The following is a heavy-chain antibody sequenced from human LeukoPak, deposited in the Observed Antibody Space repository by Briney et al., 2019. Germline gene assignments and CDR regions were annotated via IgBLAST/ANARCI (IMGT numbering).Heavy chain of an antibody. CDR3: ARDRTYSGSYYYGY. V-gene: IGHV1-18*01. CDR2: ISAYNGNT. CDR1: GYTFTSYG. J-gene: IGHJ4*02. Sequence: ASVKVFCKASGYTFTSYGISWVRQAPGQGLEWVGWISAYNGNTNYAQKLQGRVTMTTDTSTSTAYMELRSLRSDDTAVYYCARDRTYSGSYYYGYWGQGTLVTVSS. D-gene: IGHD1-26*01.